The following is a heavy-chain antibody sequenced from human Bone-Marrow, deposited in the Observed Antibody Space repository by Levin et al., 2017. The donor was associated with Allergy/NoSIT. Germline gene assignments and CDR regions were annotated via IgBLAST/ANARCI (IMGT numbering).Heavy chain of an antibody. D-gene: IGHD1-1*01. J-gene: IGHJ1*01. CDR2: IYWDDDK. V-gene: IGHV2-5*02. Sequence: SGPTLVKPTQTLTLTCTFSGFSLNTRGVGVGWSRQPPGKALEWLAPIYWDDDKRYSPSLKSRLSITTDIPKNQVVLGLTNVDPVDTATSFCAQSITTSDAEYFDHWGQGTLVTVSS. CDR1: GFSLNTRGVG. CDR3: AQSITTSDAEYFDH.